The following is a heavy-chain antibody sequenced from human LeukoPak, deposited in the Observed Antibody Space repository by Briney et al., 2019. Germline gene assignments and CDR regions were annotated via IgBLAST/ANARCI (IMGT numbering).Heavy chain of an antibody. CDR2: ISGSGGST. CDR3: AKVPDGREANWFDP. J-gene: IGHJ5*02. V-gene: IGHV3-23*01. Sequence: GGSLRLSCAASGFTFSSYAMSWVRQAPGKGLEWVSAISGSGGSTYYADSVKGRFTISRDNSKNTLYQQMNSLRAEDTAVYYCAKVPDGREANWFDPWGQGTLVTVSS. D-gene: IGHD1-14*01. CDR1: GFTFSSYA.